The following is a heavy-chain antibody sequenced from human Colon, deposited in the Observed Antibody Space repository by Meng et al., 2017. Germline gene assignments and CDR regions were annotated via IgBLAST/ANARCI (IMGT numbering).Heavy chain of an antibody. CDR1: GYIFTNYD. V-gene: IGHV1-8*01. Sequence: GQLVESGAEVKKPGASVKVSCKASGYIFTNYDTNWVRQATGQGLEWMGWMNPNSGNTGYAQKFQGRVTMTRNASISTAYMELSSLRSDDTAVYYCARAIAAAGSNWFDLWGQGTLVTVSS. D-gene: IGHD6-13*01. CDR2: MNPNSGNT. CDR3: ARAIAAAGSNWFDL. J-gene: IGHJ5*02.